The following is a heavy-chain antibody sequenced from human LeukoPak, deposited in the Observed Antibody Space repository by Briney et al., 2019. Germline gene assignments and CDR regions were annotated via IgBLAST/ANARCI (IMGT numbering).Heavy chain of an antibody. CDR3: ARPYYDSSAPPYDY. Sequence: GGSLRLSCAASGFTFSSYEMNWVRQAPGKGLEWVSYISSSGSTIYYADSVKGRFTISRDNAKNSLYLQMNSLRAEDTAVYYCARPYYDSSAPPYDYWGQGTLVTVSS. D-gene: IGHD3-22*01. CDR1: GFTFSSYE. V-gene: IGHV3-48*03. CDR2: ISSSGSTI. J-gene: IGHJ4*02.